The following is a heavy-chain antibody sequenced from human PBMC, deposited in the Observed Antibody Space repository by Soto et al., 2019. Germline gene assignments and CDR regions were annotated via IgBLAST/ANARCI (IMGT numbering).Heavy chain of an antibody. V-gene: IGHV1-2*04. J-gene: IGHJ6*02. CDR2: INPNSGGT. CDR3: ARGSRDYDLWGGYYGRDV. CDR1: GYTFTGYY. Sequence: QVQLVQSGAEVKKPGASVKVSCKASGYTFTGYYMHWVRQAPGQGLEWMGWINPNSGGTNYAQKFQGWVTMTRDTSISTDYMELSRLRYDDTAVYYCARGSRDYDLWGGYYGRDVWGQGTTVTVSS. D-gene: IGHD3-16*01.